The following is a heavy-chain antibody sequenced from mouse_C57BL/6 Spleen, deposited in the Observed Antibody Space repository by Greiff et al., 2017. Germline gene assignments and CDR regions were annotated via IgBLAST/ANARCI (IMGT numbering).Heavy chain of an antibody. CDR2: ISSGGSYT. CDR3: ARPYDFDY. D-gene: IGHD2-3*01. CDR1: GFTFSSYG. J-gene: IGHJ2*01. Sequence: EVKLMESGVDLVKPGGSLKLSCAASGFTFSSYGMSWVRQTPDKRLEWVATISSGGSYTYYPDSVKGRFTISRDNAKNTLYLQMSSLKSEDTAMYYCARPYDFDYWGQGTTLTVSS. V-gene: IGHV5-6*01.